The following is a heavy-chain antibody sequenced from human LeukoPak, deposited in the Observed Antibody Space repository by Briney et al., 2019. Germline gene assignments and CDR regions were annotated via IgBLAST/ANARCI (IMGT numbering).Heavy chain of an antibody. CDR2: IVVGSGNT. CDR1: GFTFTSSA. J-gene: IGHJ6*03. D-gene: IGHD1-26*01. Sequence: VASVKVSCKASGFTFTSSAVQWVRQARGQRLEWIGWIVVGSGNTNYAQKFQGRVTITTDESTSTAYMELSSLRSEDTAVYYCAIRTHAIVGATSGSHYYYYMDVWGKGTTVTVSS. CDR3: AIRTHAIVGATSGSHYYYYMDV. V-gene: IGHV1-58*01.